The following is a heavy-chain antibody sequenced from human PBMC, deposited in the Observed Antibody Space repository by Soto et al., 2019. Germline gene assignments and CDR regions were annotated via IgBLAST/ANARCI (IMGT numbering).Heavy chain of an antibody. CDR3: ARALTTVTLFDP. Sequence: QVQLQESGPGLVKPSQTLSLTCTVSGGSISSGGYYWSWIRQHPGKGLEWIGYIYYSGSTHYNQSLTSRATISVDTSKNQFSLKLSSVTAADTAVYDCARALTTVTLFDPWGQGTRVTVSS. V-gene: IGHV4-31*03. CDR2: IYYSGST. CDR1: GGSISSGGYY. D-gene: IGHD4-17*01. J-gene: IGHJ5*02.